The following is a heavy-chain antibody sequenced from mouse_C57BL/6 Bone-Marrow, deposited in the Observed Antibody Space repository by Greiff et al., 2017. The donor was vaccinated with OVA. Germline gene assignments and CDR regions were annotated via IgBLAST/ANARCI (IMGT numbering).Heavy chain of an antibody. CDR2: IWSGGST. J-gene: IGHJ3*01. D-gene: IGHD2-1*01. CDR1: GFSLTSYG. Sequence: VQLQESGPGLVQPSQRLSITCTVSGFSLTSYGVHWVRQSPGKGLEWLGVIWSGGSTDYNAAFISRMSISKDNYKSQVFYKMNSRQADDTAIYYCASPLYGNYFAYWGQGTLVTVSA. V-gene: IGHV2-2*01. CDR3: ASPLYGNYFAY.